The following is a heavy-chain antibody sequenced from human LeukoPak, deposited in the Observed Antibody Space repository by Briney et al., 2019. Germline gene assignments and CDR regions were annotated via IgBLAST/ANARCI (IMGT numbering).Heavy chain of an antibody. CDR2: ISAYNGNT. Sequence: EASVKVSCKASGYTFTSYGISWVRQAPGQGLEWMGWISAYNGNTNYAQKLQGRVTMTRDTSTSTAYMELRSLRSDDTAVYYCARVSGIAAAGTDYFDYWGQGTLVTVSS. D-gene: IGHD6-13*01. CDR1: GYTFTSYG. CDR3: ARVSGIAAAGTDYFDY. V-gene: IGHV1-18*01. J-gene: IGHJ4*02.